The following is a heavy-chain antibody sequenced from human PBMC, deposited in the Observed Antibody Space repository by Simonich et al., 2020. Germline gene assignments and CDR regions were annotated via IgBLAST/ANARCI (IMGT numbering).Heavy chain of an antibody. V-gene: IGHV4-39*01. CDR2: SYYMRTT. CDR3: ARHAGFAFDI. CDR1: GGSISSSSYY. J-gene: IGHJ3*02. D-gene: IGHD6-13*01. Sequence: QLQLQESGTGLVKPSETLSLTCTVSGGSISSSSYYWGWIRQPPGKGLGGIGSSYYMRTTYTNPPTRSRVPISVDTSKTQFSLKLSSVTAPEPAVYYCARHAGFAFDIWGQGTLVTV.